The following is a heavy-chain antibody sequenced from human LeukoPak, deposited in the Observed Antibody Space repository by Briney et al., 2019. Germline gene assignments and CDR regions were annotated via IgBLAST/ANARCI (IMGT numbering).Heavy chain of an antibody. Sequence: GGSLRLSCAASGFTFSNAWMSWVRQAPGKGLEWVARIKSKTDGGTTDYAAPVKGRFTISRDDSKNTLYLQMNTLKTEDTAVYYCSTGAATGFDYWGQGTLVTVSS. CDR1: GFTFSNAW. CDR3: STGAATGFDY. J-gene: IGHJ4*02. CDR2: IKSKTDGGTT. V-gene: IGHV3-15*01. D-gene: IGHD2-15*01.